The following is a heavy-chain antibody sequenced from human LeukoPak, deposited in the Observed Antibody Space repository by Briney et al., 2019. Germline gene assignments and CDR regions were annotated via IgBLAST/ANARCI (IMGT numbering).Heavy chain of an antibody. Sequence: ASVKVSCKASGYTFTGYYMNWVRQAPGQRLEWMGWINPNSGDTHYLQKFQGRVTVTRDTSISTAYMELSRLRSDDTAVYYCARDLANANFDCWGQGTLVTVSS. CDR3: ARDLANANFDC. CDR2: INPNSGDT. J-gene: IGHJ4*02. CDR1: GYTFTGYY. V-gene: IGHV1-2*02.